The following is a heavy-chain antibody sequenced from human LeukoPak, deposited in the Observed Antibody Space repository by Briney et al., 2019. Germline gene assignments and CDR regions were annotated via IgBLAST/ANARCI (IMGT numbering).Heavy chain of an antibody. D-gene: IGHD1-26*01. CDR2: INSDGGDT. Sequence: PGGSLRLSCAASGFTFSTYWMHWVRQAPGKGLMWVSRINSDGGDTIYADSVKGRFTISIDNAKNTLYLQMNSLRAEDTAMYYCARTPSGSPDPGAFDIWGQGTMVIVSS. V-gene: IGHV3-74*01. CDR3: ARTPSGSPDPGAFDI. CDR1: GFTFSTYW. J-gene: IGHJ3*02.